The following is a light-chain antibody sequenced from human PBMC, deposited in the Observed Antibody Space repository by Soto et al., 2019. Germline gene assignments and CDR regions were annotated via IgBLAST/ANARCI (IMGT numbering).Light chain of an antibody. Sequence: DVVMTQSPLSLPVTLGQPASISCRSSRSLVYSDGNAYLNWFQQRPGQSPRRLIYKASNRDSGVPDRFSGRGSGTDFTLQISRVEAEDVGVYYCIRATHRPPTFGRGTRVEIK. CDR1: RSLVYSDGNAY. CDR2: KAS. J-gene: IGKJ1*01. V-gene: IGKV2-30*01. CDR3: IRATHRPPT.